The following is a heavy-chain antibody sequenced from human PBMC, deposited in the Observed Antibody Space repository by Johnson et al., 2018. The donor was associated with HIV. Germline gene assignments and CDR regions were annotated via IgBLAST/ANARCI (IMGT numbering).Heavy chain of an antibody. D-gene: IGHD3-3*01. V-gene: IGHV3-11*01. CDR2: ISSSGNTI. J-gene: IGHJ3*02. Sequence: QVQLVESGGGLVKPGGSLRLSCAASGFTFGDYYMTWIRQAPGKGLEWVSYISSSGNTIYYADSVQGRFTISSDNSKNTLYLQSNSLRAEDTAIYYCARDLTYYNFWSGSWGDAFDIWGQGTMVTVSS. CDR3: ARDLTYYNFWSGSWGDAFDI. CDR1: GFTFGDYY.